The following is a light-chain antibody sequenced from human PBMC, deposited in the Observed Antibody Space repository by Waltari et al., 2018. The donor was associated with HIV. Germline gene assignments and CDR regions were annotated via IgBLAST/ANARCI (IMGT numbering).Light chain of an antibody. CDR3: QQASNFPRT. J-gene: IGKJ2*01. CDR1: QDIGTW. Sequence: DIQMTQSPSSLSASLGDRVTINCRASQDIGTWLAWYQHKPGKGPKLLIYSASSLLSGVPARFSGSGSGTHFTLTISSLQPEDFATYYCQQASNFPRTFGQGTKLEIK. CDR2: SAS. V-gene: IGKV1-12*01.